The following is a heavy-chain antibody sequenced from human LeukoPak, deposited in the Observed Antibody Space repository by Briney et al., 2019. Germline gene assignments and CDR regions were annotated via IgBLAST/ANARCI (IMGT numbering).Heavy chain of an antibody. CDR1: GGSISSSSYY. D-gene: IGHD2-2*01. Sequence: SETLSLTCTVSGGSISSSSYYWGWIRQPPGKGLEWIGSIYYSGSTYYNPSLKSRVTISVDTSKNQFSLKLSSVTAADTAVYYCARHRGPVYYYGMDVWGQGTTVTVSS. V-gene: IGHV4-39*01. CDR3: ARHRGPVYYYGMDV. J-gene: IGHJ6*02. CDR2: IYYSGST.